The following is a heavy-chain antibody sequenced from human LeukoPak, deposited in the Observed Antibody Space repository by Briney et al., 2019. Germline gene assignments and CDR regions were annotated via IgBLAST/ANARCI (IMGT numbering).Heavy chain of an antibody. CDR1: GYTFTSYA. CDR3: AREGCSSTSCPRVGWFDP. V-gene: IGHV1-3*01. Sequence: ASVKVSCKASGYTFTSYAMHWVRQAPGQRLEWMGWINAGNGNTKYSQKFQGRVTITRDTSASTAYMELSSLRSEDTAVYYCAREGCSSTSCPRVGWFDPWGQGTLVTVSS. CDR2: INAGNGNT. J-gene: IGHJ5*02. D-gene: IGHD2-2*01.